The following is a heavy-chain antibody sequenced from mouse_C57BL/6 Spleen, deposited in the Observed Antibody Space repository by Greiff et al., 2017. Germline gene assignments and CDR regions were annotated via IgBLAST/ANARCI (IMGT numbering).Heavy chain of an antibody. V-gene: IGHV5-17*01. CDR1: GFTFSDYG. D-gene: IGHD2-4*01. Sequence: EVLLVESGGGLVKPGGSLKLSCAASGFTFSDYGMHWVRQAPEKGLEWVAYISSGSSTIYYADKVKGRFTFSRDNAKNTLFLQMTSLRSEDTAMYYCASYYDYLYAMDYWGQGTSVTVSS. CDR3: ASYYDYLYAMDY. CDR2: ISSGSSTI. J-gene: IGHJ4*01.